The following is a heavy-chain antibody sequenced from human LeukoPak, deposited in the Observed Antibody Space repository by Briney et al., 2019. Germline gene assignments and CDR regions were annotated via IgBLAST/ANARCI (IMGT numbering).Heavy chain of an antibody. J-gene: IGHJ6*02. V-gene: IGHV4-39*01. CDR1: GGSIVSSGFY. CDR2: IYYPEST. D-gene: IGHD5-12*01. CDR3: FRHVDSCWDYYNGLDV. Sequence: SETPSLPCKVSGGSIVSSGFYWGWIRQPPGKGLEWIGSIYYPESTHYNPSLESRVTISVDTSKYQVSLTLRSVTGTDTAVYYFFRHVDSCWDYYNGLDVWGQGTTVTVSS.